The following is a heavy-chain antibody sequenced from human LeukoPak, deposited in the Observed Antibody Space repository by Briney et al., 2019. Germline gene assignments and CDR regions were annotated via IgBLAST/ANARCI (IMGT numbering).Heavy chain of an antibody. CDR2: MNPNSGNT. V-gene: IGHV1-8*01. Sequence: EASVMVSCKASGYTFTSYDINWVRQATGQGLEWMGWMNPNSGNTGYAQKFQGRVTMTRDTSINTAYMELNSLRSEDTAVYYRTRGISDDWGQGTLVAASS. CDR1: GYTFTSYD. J-gene: IGHJ4*02. CDR3: TRGISDD.